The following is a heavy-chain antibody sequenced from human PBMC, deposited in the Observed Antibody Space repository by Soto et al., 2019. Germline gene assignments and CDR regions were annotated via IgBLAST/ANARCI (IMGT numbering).Heavy chain of an antibody. CDR1: RFTFSTYE. J-gene: IGHJ4*02. CDR3: TTDLGIVATITPSDY. D-gene: IGHD5-12*01. V-gene: IGHV3-48*03. CDR2: ISSSGSTV. Sequence: EVQLVESGGALVQPGGSLRLSCAASRFTFSTYEMHWVRQAPGKGLEWVSYISSSGSTVYYADSVKGRFTISRDNTRNSLYLQMNSLKTEDTAVYYCTTDLGIVATITPSDYWGQGTLVTVSS.